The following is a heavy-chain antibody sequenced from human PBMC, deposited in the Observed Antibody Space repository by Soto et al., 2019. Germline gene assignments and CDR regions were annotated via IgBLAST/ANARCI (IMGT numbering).Heavy chain of an antibody. CDR2: ISAYNGNT. J-gene: IGHJ4*02. CDR3: ARTIFGVVIHRTFDY. V-gene: IGHV1-18*01. D-gene: IGHD3-3*02. CDR1: GYTFTSYG. Sequence: ASVKVSCKASGYTFTSYGISWVRQAPGQGLEWMGWISAYNGNTNYAQKLQGRVTMTTDTSTSTAYMELRSLRSDDTAVYYCARTIFGVVIHRTFDYSGQGTLVTVSS.